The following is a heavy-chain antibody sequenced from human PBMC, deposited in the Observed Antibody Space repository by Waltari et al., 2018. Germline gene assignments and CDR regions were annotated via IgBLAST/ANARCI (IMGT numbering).Heavy chain of an antibody. V-gene: IGHV4-59*01. CDR1: GGSISSYY. CDR3: ARGESNEGLDY. D-gene: IGHD4-4*01. Sequence: QVQLQESGPGLVKPSETLSLTCTVSGGSISSYYWSWIRQPPGKGLEWIGYIYYSGSTNYNPSLKSRVTISVDTSKNQFSLKLSSVTAADTAVYYCARGESNEGLDYWGQGTLVTVSS. CDR2: IYYSGST. J-gene: IGHJ4*02.